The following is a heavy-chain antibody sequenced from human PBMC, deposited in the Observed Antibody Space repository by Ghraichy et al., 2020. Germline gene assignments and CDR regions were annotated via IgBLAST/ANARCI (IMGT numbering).Heavy chain of an antibody. CDR2: ISASDGRT. CDR1: GFTFPNSA. Sequence: GGSLRLSCAASGFTFPNSAMSWVRQAPGKGLEWVSSISASDGRTYYADSVKGRFTISRDNSKNTLYLQLNGLRDEDTAVYFCLKAPPYDYWGRGTLVTVSS. D-gene: IGHD1-14*01. CDR3: LKAPPYDY. V-gene: IGHV3-23*01. J-gene: IGHJ4*02.